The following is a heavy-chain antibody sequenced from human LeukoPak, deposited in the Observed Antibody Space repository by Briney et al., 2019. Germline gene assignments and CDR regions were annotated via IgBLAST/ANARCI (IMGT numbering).Heavy chain of an antibody. D-gene: IGHD3-10*01. V-gene: IGHV3-30*02. Sequence: GGSLRLSCAASGFTFSSFAMHWVREAPGKGLEWVAYIRYDGSNNSYADSVKGRFTISRDSSKNTLYLQMNSLRAEDTAVYYCAKDPGAHDKHFDHWGQGTLVTVSS. CDR2: IRYDGSNN. CDR1: GFTFSSFA. J-gene: IGHJ4*02. CDR3: AKDPGAHDKHFDH.